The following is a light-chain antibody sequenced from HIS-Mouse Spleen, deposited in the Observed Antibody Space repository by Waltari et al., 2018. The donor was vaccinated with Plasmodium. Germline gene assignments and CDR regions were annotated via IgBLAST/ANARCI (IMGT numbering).Light chain of an antibody. CDR3: QQYNNWSFT. J-gene: IGKJ3*01. V-gene: IGKV3-15*01. Sequence: EIVMTQSPAPLSVSPGERATLSCRASQSGSGNLAWYQQKPGQAPRLLIYGASTRATGIPARFSGSGSGTEFTLTISSLQSEDFAVYYCQQYNNWSFTFGPGTKVDIK. CDR2: GAS. CDR1: QSGSGN.